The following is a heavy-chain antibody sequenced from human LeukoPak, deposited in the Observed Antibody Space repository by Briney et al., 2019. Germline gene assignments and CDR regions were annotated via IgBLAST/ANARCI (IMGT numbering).Heavy chain of an antibody. Sequence: GESLKISCKGSGYSFTSYWIGWVRQMPGKGLEWMGIIYPGDSDTRYSPSFQGQVTISADKSISTAYLQWSSLKASDTAMYYCARLELGYCSSTSCYREGNYYYYMDVWGKGTTVTVSS. J-gene: IGHJ6*03. CDR1: GYSFTSYW. D-gene: IGHD2-2*02. V-gene: IGHV5-51*01. CDR2: IYPGDSDT. CDR3: ARLELGYCSSTSCYREGNYYYYMDV.